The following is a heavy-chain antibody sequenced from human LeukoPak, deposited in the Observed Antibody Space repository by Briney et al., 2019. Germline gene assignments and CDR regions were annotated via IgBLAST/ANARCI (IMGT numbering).Heavy chain of an antibody. D-gene: IGHD2-8*01. CDR2: MNPNSGDT. Sequence: ASVKVSCKASGYTFTSYDINWVRPPTGQGLEWMGWMNPNSGDTAYAQNLQGRVTITRSSSLTTAYMELSSLRSEDTAVYYCASANFQHWGQGTLVTVSS. CDR3: ASANFQH. J-gene: IGHJ1*01. V-gene: IGHV1-8*03. CDR1: GYTFTSYD.